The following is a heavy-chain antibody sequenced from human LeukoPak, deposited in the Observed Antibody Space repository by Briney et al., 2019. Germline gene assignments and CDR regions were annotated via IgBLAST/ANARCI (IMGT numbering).Heavy chain of an antibody. CDR2: IYTSGST. CDR3: ARAERTVNVFDT. D-gene: IGHD1-1*01. J-gene: IGHJ3*02. CDR1: DGSMKSYH. Sequence: ASETLSLTCSVSDGSMKSYHWSWIRQPAGKGLEWIGRIYTSGSTDYNPSLMSRVTMSVDTSKNQFSLKLRSMTAADTAVYYCARAERTVNVFDTWGQGTIVTVSS. V-gene: IGHV4-4*07.